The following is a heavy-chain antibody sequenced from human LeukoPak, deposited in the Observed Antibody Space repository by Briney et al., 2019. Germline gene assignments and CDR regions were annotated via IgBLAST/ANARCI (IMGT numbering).Heavy chain of an antibody. Sequence: GASVKVSCKASGYTFSVYYTHWVRQAPGQGLEWMGWINPKSGDTNYAQKFQGRVTMTRDTSTSTAYMELSSLRSDETAVYYCARGGGSDVITMVRGGFIGDAFDIWGQGTMVTVSS. J-gene: IGHJ3*02. D-gene: IGHD3-10*01. V-gene: IGHV1-2*02. CDR2: INPKSGDT. CDR1: GYTFSVYY. CDR3: ARGGGSDVITMVRGGFIGDAFDI.